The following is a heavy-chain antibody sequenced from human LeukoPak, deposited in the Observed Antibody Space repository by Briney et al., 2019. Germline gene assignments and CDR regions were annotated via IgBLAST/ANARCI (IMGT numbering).Heavy chain of an antibody. CDR3: AKTVSGSYSYQGGDY. V-gene: IGHV3-23*01. Sequence: GGCLTLSCAASGFTFSSYAMSWVRQAPGKGLEWVSAISGSGENTNYADSVKGRFTMSRDNSRNMLYLQMNSLRDEDTAKYYCAKTVSGSYSYQGGDYWGQGTLVTVSS. CDR2: ISGSGENT. D-gene: IGHD3-16*02. J-gene: IGHJ4*02. CDR1: GFTFSSYA.